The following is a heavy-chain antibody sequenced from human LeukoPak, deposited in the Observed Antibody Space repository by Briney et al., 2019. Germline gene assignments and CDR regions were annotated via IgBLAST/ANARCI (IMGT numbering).Heavy chain of an antibody. J-gene: IGHJ3*01. D-gene: IGHD2-8*02. CDR1: GFSFSSYG. V-gene: IGHV3-30*02. CDR2: IRYDGSNK. CDR3: AKDVKYWGAFDL. Sequence: AGGSLRLSCAASGFSFSSYGMHWVRQVPGKGLEWVAFIRYDGSNKYYADSVKGRFTISRDKSKNTLYLQMNSLRAEDTAVYYCAKDVKYWGAFDLWGQGTKVTVSS.